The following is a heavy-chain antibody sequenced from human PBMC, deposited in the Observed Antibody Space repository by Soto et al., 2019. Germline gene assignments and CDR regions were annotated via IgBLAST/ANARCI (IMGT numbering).Heavy chain of an antibody. J-gene: IGHJ3*02. D-gene: IGHD3-3*01. Sequence: SETLSLTCTVSGGSISSGDYYWSWIRQHPGKGLEWIGTIYFSGTTYYNPSLKSRVTISVDTSKNHFSLILSSVTAADTAVYYCARASDYNLWSGYGAFDIWGQGTMVTVSS. V-gene: IGHV4-31*03. CDR2: IYFSGTT. CDR1: GGSISSGDYY. CDR3: ARASDYNLWSGYGAFDI.